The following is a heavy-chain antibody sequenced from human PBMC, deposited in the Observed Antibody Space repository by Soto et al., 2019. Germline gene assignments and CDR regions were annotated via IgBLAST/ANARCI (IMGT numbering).Heavy chain of an antibody. V-gene: IGHV3-9*01. D-gene: IGHD3-3*01. CDR2: ISWNSDSI. J-gene: IGHJ4*02. CDR3: TKVGGLYDFWSGPLHFDL. Sequence: EAQLVESGGGFVQPGRSLRLSCAGSGFIFDDFAIHWVRQAPGKGLEWVSGISWNSDSIGYADSVKGRFTISRDNAKNSLYLQMNSLRVEDTGLYYCTKVGGLYDFWSGPLHFDLWGQGTLVTVSS. CDR1: GFIFDDFA.